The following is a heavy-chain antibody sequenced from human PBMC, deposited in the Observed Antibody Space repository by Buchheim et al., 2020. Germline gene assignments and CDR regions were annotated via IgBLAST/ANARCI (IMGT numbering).Heavy chain of an antibody. V-gene: IGHV4-59*01. J-gene: IGHJ6*02. D-gene: IGHD6-13*01. CDR3: ARVVSSSWFSYGMDV. CDR2: IYYSGST. CDR1: GGSISSYY. Sequence: QVQLQESGPGLVKPSETLSLTCTVSGGSISSYYWSWIRQPPGKGLEWIGYIYYSGSTNYNPSLKSRVTISVDTSKNQFSLKLSSVTAADTAVYYCARVVSSSWFSYGMDVWGQGTT.